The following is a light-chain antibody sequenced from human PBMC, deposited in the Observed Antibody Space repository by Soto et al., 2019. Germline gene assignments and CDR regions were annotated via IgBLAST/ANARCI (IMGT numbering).Light chain of an antibody. Sequence: DIQLTQSPSFLSASVGDRVTITCRASQGSSSYLAWYQQKPGKAPKLLIYAASTLQRGVPSRFRGRGSGSEFTLAISRLQPEDFATYYCQQLNSYPLTFGGGTKVEIK. CDR1: QGSSSY. J-gene: IGKJ4*01. CDR3: QQLNSYPLT. CDR2: AAS. V-gene: IGKV1-9*01.